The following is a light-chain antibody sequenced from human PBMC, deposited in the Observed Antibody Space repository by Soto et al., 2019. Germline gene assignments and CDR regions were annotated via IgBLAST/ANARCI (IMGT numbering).Light chain of an antibody. Sequence: DIQMTQSPSSLSASVGDRVTITCRASQGISNYLAWYQQKPGKVPKLLIYATSTLQSGVLSRFSGSGSGTDFTLTISSLQPEDVATYYCQKYNSALITFGQGTRLEIK. CDR2: ATS. J-gene: IGKJ5*01. V-gene: IGKV1-27*01. CDR3: QKYNSALIT. CDR1: QGISNY.